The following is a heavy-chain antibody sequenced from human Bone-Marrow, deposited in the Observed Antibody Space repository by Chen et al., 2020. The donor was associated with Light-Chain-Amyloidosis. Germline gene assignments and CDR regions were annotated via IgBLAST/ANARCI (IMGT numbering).Heavy chain of an antibody. CDR3: ARRRDGYNFDY. Sequence: EVQLEQSGPEGKKPGESMKISCKGSGYTFPNYWSGWVRQMPGKGLEWMGVIYPDDSDAIYSPSFEGQVTISADKSITTAYLQWRSLKASDTAMYYCARRRDGYNFDYWGQGTLVTVSS. D-gene: IGHD5-12*01. CDR1: GYTFPNYW. CDR2: IYPDDSDA. J-gene: IGHJ4*02. V-gene: IGHV5-51*01.